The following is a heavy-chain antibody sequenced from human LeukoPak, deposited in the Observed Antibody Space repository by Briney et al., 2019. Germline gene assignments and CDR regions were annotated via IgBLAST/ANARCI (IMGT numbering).Heavy chain of an antibody. V-gene: IGHV1-18*01. CDR2: ISAYNGNT. Sequence: ASVKVSCKAFGYTFTSYGISWVRQAPGQGLEWMGWISAYNGNTNYAQKLQGRVTMTTDTSTSTAYMELRSLRSDDTAVYYCARVGHYYDSSGYGDYWGQGTLVTVSS. CDR3: ARVGHYYDSSGYGDY. J-gene: IGHJ4*02. D-gene: IGHD3-22*01. CDR1: GYTFTSYG.